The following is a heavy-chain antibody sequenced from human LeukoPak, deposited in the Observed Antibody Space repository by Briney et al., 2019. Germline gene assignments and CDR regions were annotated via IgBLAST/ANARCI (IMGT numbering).Heavy chain of an antibody. CDR3: ARAMYSSSWYVVY. D-gene: IGHD6-13*01. V-gene: IGHV3-74*01. J-gene: IGHJ4*02. Sequence: GGSLRLSCAASGFTFSSYWMHWVRQAPGKGLVWVSRINSDGSSTIYADSVKGRFTISRDHDKTTLYLQMNSLRAEDTAVYYCARAMYSSSWYVVYWGQGTLVTVSS. CDR2: INSDGSST. CDR1: GFTFSSYW.